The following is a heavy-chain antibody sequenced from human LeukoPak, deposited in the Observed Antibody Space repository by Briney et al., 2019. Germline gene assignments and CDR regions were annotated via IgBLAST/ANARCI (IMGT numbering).Heavy chain of an antibody. CDR2: INHSGST. CDR1: GGSFSGYH. J-gene: IGHJ4*02. CDR3: ARRDGRIIMVRGVITAAQPFDY. D-gene: IGHD3-10*01. V-gene: IGHV4-34*01. Sequence: SETLSLTCVVYGGSFSGYHWSWIRQPPGEGLEWIGEINHSGSTYYNPSLKSRVSISVDTSKNQFSLKLPSVTAADTAVYYCARRDGRIIMVRGVITAAQPFDYWGQGTLVTVSS.